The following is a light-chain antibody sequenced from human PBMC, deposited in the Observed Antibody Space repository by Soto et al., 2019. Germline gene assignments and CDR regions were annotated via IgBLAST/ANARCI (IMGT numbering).Light chain of an antibody. CDR2: DAS. CDR1: QSISSSH. CDR3: HQYGSAPWT. V-gene: IGKV3-20*01. J-gene: IGKJ1*01. Sequence: EIVLTQSPGTLSLSPGERVTLSCRASQSISSSHLAWYQQRPGQAPRLLIYDASNRATGTPDRFRGSGSGTDFTLTITRLEPEDFAVYYCHQYGSAPWTFGQGTKVDIK.